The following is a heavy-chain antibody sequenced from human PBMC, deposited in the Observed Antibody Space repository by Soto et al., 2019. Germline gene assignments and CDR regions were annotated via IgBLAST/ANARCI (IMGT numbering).Heavy chain of an antibody. V-gene: IGHV4-59*01. D-gene: IGHD2-2*01. J-gene: IGHJ6*03. CDR3: ARGWGRSYIPGIVVVPAAGYMDV. Sequence: SETLSLTCTVSGGSISSYYWSWIRQPPGKGLEWIGYIYYSGSTNYNPSLKSRVTISVDTSKNQFSLKLSSVTAADTAVYYCARGWGRSYIPGIVVVPAAGYMDVWGKGTTVTVSS. CDR2: IYYSGST. CDR1: GGSISSYY.